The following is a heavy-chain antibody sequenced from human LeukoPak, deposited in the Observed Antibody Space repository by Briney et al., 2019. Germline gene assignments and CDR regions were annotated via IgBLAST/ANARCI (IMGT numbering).Heavy chain of an antibody. J-gene: IGHJ5*02. CDR2: IYYSGST. CDR3: ARDRYSSGWAYNWFDP. CDR1: GGSISSGGYY. V-gene: IGHV4-31*03. D-gene: IGHD6-19*01. Sequence: SQTLSPTCTVSGGSISSGGYYWSWIRQHPGKGLEWIGYIYYSGSTYYNPSLKSRVTISVDTSKNQFSLKLSSVTAADTAVYYCARDRYSSGWAYNWFDPWGQGTLVTVSS.